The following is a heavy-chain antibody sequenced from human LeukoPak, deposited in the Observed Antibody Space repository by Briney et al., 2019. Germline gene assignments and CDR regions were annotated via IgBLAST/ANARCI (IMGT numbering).Heavy chain of an antibody. J-gene: IGHJ4*02. V-gene: IGHV4-34*01. D-gene: IGHD2-15*01. Sequence: SETLSLTCAVYGVSFSGYYWSWVRQPPGKGLEWIGEINHSGVTKYNPSLKSRVTISVDTTKSQSSLKLSPVTPADTAVYYCARVRGWRGRFDYWGERTLVTVSS. CDR3: ARVRGWRGRFDY. CDR1: GVSFSGYY. CDR2: INHSGVT.